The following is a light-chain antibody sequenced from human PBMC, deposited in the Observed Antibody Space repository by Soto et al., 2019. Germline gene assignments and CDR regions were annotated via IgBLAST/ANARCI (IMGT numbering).Light chain of an antibody. Sequence: EIGLTQSAGTLSLSPGERATLSCRASQTVSSNFLAWYQEKPGRAPRLLIYGASSRATGIPDRFSGSGSGTDFTPTISRLEPEDFAVYYCRQYGRSLGFAFGGGTKVDIK. CDR3: RQYGRSLGFA. V-gene: IGKV3-20*01. CDR2: GAS. J-gene: IGKJ4*01. CDR1: QTVSSNF.